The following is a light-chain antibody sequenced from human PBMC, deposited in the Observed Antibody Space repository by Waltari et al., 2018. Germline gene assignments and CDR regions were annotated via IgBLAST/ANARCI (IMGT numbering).Light chain of an antibody. J-gene: IGKJ1*01. Sequence: DIQMTQSPSTLSASVGDRVTITCRASQSISSWLAWYQQKPGKAPKLLIYKASYLESGVPSRFSGSGSGTEFTLTITSLQPDDVATYFCQQYDTFSATFGPGTKVEI. CDR2: KAS. CDR3: QQYDTFSAT. V-gene: IGKV1-5*03. CDR1: QSISSW.